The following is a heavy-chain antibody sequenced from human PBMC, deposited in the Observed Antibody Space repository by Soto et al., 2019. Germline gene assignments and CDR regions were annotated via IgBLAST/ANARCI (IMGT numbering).Heavy chain of an antibody. CDR1: GYSFTSFW. V-gene: IGHV5-51*01. CDR2: IYPGDSDT. D-gene: IGHD1-26*01. Sequence: PGESLKISCKGSGYSFTSFWIGWVRQMPGKGLEWMGIIYPGDSDTRYSPSFQGQVTISADKSISTAYLQWSSLKASDTAMYYCARRGGMVAAYYYYGMDVWGQGTTVTVSS. CDR3: ARRGGMVAAYYYYGMDV. J-gene: IGHJ6*02.